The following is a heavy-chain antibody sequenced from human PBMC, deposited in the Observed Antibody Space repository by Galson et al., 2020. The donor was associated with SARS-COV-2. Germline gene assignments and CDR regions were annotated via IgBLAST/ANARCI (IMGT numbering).Heavy chain of an antibody. CDR2: INLRGST. Sequence: SETLSLTCAVYGGSFSGYYWSWIRQSPGKGPEWIGEINLRGSTNYNPSLKSRVTISVDTSKNQFSLNLIYVTAADTAMYYCARGRKWRITVRELVADTFDIWGQGTMVTVSS. V-gene: IGHV4-34*01. CDR1: GGSFSGYY. D-gene: IGHD1-7*01. J-gene: IGHJ3*02. CDR3: ARGRKWRITVRELVADTFDI.